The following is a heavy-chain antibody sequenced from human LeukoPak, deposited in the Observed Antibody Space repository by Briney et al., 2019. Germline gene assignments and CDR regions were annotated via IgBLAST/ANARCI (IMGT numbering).Heavy chain of an antibody. CDR1: GYAFTNYY. V-gene: IGHV1-46*01. CDR2: INPSSGTT. D-gene: IGHD3-10*01. CDR3: ARGAGGSGSYGYFDY. Sequence: ASVKVSCKASGYAFTNYYMHWGRQAPGQGLEWMGIINPSSGTTNCAQKFQGRVTMTRDTSTSTVYMELSSLRSEDTAVYYCARGAGGSGSYGYFDYWGQGTLVTVSS. J-gene: IGHJ4*02.